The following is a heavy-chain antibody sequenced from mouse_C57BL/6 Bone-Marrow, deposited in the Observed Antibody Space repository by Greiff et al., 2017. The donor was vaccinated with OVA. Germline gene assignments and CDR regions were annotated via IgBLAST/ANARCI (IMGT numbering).Heavy chain of an antibody. D-gene: IGHD2-2*01. V-gene: IGHV1-82*01. J-gene: IGHJ2*01. Sequence: VKLMESGPELVKPGASVKISCKASGYAFSSSWMNWVKQRPGKGLEWIGRIYPGDGDTNYNGKFKGKATLTADKSSSTAYMQLSSLTSEDSAVYFCARLGYDDYWGQGTTLTVSS. CDR1: GYAFSSSW. CDR2: IYPGDGDT. CDR3: ARLGYDDY.